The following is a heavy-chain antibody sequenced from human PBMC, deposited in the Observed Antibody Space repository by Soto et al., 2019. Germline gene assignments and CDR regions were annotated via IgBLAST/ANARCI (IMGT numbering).Heavy chain of an antibody. Sequence: SETLSLTCFVSGGSVSRGSYYWTWIRQPPGKGLEWIGYILDSGTTDYNPSLKSRVTMSVDTSKNLFSLNLRSVTAADTAVYYCARQRVLPAQYYFDSWGQGVVVTVSS. CDR3: ARQRVLPAQYYFDS. CDR1: GGSVSRGSYY. V-gene: IGHV4-61*01. D-gene: IGHD6-13*01. J-gene: IGHJ4*02. CDR2: ILDSGTT.